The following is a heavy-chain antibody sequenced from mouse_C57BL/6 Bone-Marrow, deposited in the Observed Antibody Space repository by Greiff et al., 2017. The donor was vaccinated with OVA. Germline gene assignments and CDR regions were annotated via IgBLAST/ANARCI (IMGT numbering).Heavy chain of an antibody. J-gene: IGHJ4*01. CDR3: ARYTSYYYGSSYAMDY. Sequence: QVQLQQSGAELVRPGTSVKMSCKASGYTFTNYWIGWAKQRPGHGLEWIGDIYPGGGYTNYNEKFKGKATLTADKSSSTAYMQISSMTSEDSAIYYYARYTSYYYGSSYAMDYWCRGTSVTVSS. D-gene: IGHD1-1*01. CDR1: GYTFTNYW. V-gene: IGHV1-63*01. CDR2: IYPGGGYT.